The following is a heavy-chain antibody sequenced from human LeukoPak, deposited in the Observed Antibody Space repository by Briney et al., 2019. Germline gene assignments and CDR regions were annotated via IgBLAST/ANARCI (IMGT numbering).Heavy chain of an antibody. Sequence: GESLKISCRGSGYTFTNYWIGWVRQMPGKGLEWRGLIYPRDSDTRYSPSFQGQVTISADKSISTAFLQWSSLKASDTAMYHCARGAPSGSGNYLDFWGRGTLVTVSS. CDR3: ARGAPSGSGNYLDF. CDR2: IYPRDSDT. V-gene: IGHV5-51*01. J-gene: IGHJ4*02. D-gene: IGHD3-10*01. CDR1: GYTFTNYW.